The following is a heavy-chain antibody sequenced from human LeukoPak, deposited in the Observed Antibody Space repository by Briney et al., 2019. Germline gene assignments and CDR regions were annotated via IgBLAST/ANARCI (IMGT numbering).Heavy chain of an antibody. D-gene: IGHD3-10*01. CDR1: SGSISSHY. J-gene: IGHJ4*02. V-gene: IGHV4-59*11. CDR2: IYYSGST. Sequence: PSETLSLTCTVSSGSISSHYWSWIRQPPGKGLEWIGYIYYSGSTNYNPSLKSRVTISVDTSKNQFSLKLSSVTAADTAVYYCARVGDYYYGSGSYFNPLDYWGQGTLVTVSS. CDR3: ARVGDYYYGSGSYFNPLDY.